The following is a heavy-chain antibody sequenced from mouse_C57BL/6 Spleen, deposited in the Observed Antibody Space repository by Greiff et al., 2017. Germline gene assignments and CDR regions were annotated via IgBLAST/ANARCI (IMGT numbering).Heavy chain of an antibody. D-gene: IGHD4-1*01. J-gene: IGHJ2*01. V-gene: IGHV1-82*01. CDR3: ASELGFYYFDY. CDR1: GYAFSSSW. Sequence: QVQLQQSGPELVKPGASVKISCKASGYAFSSSWMNWVKQRPGKGLEWIGRIYPGDGDTNYNGKFKGKATLTADKSSSTAYMQLSSLTSEDSAVYFCASELGFYYFDYWGQGTTLTVSS. CDR2: IYPGDGDT.